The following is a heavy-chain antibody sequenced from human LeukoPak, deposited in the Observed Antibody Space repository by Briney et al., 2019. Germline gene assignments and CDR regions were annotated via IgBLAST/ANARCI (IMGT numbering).Heavy chain of an antibody. J-gene: IGHJ4*02. CDR1: GFTFSSYA. CDR2: ISYDGSDK. Sequence: GGSLRLSCAASGFTFSSYAMHWVRQAPGKGLEWVAVISYDGSDKYYADSVKGRLTISRDNSKNTVYLQMNSLRAEDTAEYYCARGVGIAAAGPFDYWGQGTLVTVSS. D-gene: IGHD6-25*01. V-gene: IGHV3-30*04. CDR3: ARGVGIAAAGPFDY.